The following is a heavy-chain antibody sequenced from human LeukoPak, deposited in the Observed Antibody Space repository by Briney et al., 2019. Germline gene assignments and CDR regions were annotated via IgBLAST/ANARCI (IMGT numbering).Heavy chain of an antibody. J-gene: IGHJ4*02. CDR3: ASRPKVQYYDFWSGYYDGWNYFDY. V-gene: IGHV4-59*11. CDR2: VCYSGST. Sequence: SETLSLTCAVSGGSITSLCWSWIRQPPGKGLEWIAYVCYSGSTNYNPSLKSRVTISVDTSKNQFSLKLSSVTAADTAVYYCASRPKVQYYDFWSGYYDGWNYFDYWGQGTLVTVSS. CDR1: GGSITSLC. D-gene: IGHD3-3*01.